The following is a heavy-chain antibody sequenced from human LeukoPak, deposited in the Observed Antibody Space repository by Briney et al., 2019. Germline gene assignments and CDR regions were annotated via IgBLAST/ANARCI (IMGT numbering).Heavy chain of an antibody. Sequence: ASVKVSCKASGYTFTGYYMHWVRQAPGQGLEWMGWINPNSGGTNYAQKFQGRVTMTRDTSISTAYMELSRLRSDDTAVYYCARDPHDFWSGLGYYYMDVWGKGTTVTASS. CDR2: INPNSGGT. J-gene: IGHJ6*03. V-gene: IGHV1-2*02. CDR3: ARDPHDFWSGLGYYYMDV. CDR1: GYTFTGYY. D-gene: IGHD3-3*01.